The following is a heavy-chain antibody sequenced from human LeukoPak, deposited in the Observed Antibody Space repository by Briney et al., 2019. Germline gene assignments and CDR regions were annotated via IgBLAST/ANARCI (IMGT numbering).Heavy chain of an antibody. CDR1: RYTFTNYY. CDR2: INPNRGDT. CDR3: TRDLLGFATTPLSD. J-gene: IGHJ4*02. V-gene: IGHV1-2*02. D-gene: IGHD4-17*01. Sequence: ASVKVSCKASRYTFTNYYMHWVRQAPGHGLEWMGWINPNRGDTNYAQKFQGRVTMTRDTSITTAFMELTRLTSDDTAVYYCTRDLLGFATTPLSDWGQGTLVTVSS.